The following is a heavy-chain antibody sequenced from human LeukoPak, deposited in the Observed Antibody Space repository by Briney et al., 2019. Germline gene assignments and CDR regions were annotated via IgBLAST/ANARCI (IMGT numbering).Heavy chain of an antibody. CDR2: ISGDGSTT. D-gene: IGHD1-26*01. Sequence: GGSLRLSCVASGFTFSSYWMHWVRQAPGMGLVWVSRISGDGSTTSYADSVKGRFTISRDNSKNTLYLQMNSLRAEDTAVYYCARDAGSFWGLDYWGQGTLVTVSS. J-gene: IGHJ4*02. CDR3: ARDAGSFWGLDY. V-gene: IGHV3-74*01. CDR1: GFTFSSYW.